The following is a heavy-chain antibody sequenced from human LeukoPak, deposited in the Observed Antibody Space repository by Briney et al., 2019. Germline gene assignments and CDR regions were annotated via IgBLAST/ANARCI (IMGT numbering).Heavy chain of an antibody. Sequence: PGGSLRLSCAASGFTFSSYAMSWVRQAPGKGLEWVSAISGSGGSTYYADSVKGRFTISRDNSKNTLYLQMNSLRAEDTAVYYCANLYDFWSGFPQDAFDIWGQETMVTVSS. D-gene: IGHD3-3*01. CDR3: ANLYDFWSGFPQDAFDI. CDR1: GFTFSSYA. CDR2: ISGSGGST. V-gene: IGHV3-23*01. J-gene: IGHJ3*02.